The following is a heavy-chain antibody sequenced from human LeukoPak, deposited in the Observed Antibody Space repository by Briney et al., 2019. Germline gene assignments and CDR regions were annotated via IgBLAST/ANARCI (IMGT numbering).Heavy chain of an antibody. CDR3: AGDFWSGYYFRD. J-gene: IGHJ4*02. CDR2: INHSGST. CDR1: GGSFSGYY. V-gene: IGHV4-34*01. D-gene: IGHD3-3*01. Sequence: PSETLSLTCAVYGGSFSGYYWSWIRQPPGKGLEWIGEINHSGSTNYNPSLKSRVTISVDTSKNQFSLKLSSVTAADTAVYYCAGDFWSGYYFRDWGQGTLVTVSS.